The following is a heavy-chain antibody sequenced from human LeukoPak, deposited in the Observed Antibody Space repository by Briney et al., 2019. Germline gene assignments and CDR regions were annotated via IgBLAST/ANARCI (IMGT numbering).Heavy chain of an antibody. J-gene: IGHJ6*03. CDR3: ARANMEWLLYCYYYMDV. CDR1: GFTFSDYY. D-gene: IGHD3-3*01. CDR2: ISSSGSTI. V-gene: IGHV3-11*04. Sequence: GGSLRLSCAASGFTFSDYYMSWIRQAPGKGLEWVSYISSSGSTIYYADSVKGRFTISRDNAKNSLYLQMNSLRAEDTAVYYCARANMEWLLYCYYYMDVWGKGTTVTVSS.